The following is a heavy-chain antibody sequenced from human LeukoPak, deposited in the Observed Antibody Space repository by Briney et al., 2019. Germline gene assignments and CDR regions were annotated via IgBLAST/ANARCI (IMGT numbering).Heavy chain of an antibody. Sequence: GGSLRLSCAASGFRFSAYGMHWVRQAPGKGLQWVGVIWHDGSGQHHADSVKGRFTISRDNSKNTLYLQMNSLRAEDTAVYYCARDIYSSSWYERYSSGPAGYWGQGTLVTVSS. J-gene: IGHJ4*02. CDR2: IWHDGSGQ. CDR1: GFRFSAYG. CDR3: ARDIYSSSWYERYSSGPAGY. D-gene: IGHD6-13*01. V-gene: IGHV3-33*01.